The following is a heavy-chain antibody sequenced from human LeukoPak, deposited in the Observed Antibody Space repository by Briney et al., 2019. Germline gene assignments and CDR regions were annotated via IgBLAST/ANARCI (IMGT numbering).Heavy chain of an antibody. V-gene: IGHV4-59*08. CDR3: ARVALGHLEDC. J-gene: IGHJ4*02. Sequence: SETLSLTCTVSGGSISSYYWSWIRQPPGKGLEWIGYIYYSGSTNYNPSLKSRVTISVDTSKNQFSLKLSSVAAADTAVYYCARVALGHLEDCWGQGTLVTVSS. D-gene: IGHD3-16*01. CDR2: IYYSGST. CDR1: GGSISSYY.